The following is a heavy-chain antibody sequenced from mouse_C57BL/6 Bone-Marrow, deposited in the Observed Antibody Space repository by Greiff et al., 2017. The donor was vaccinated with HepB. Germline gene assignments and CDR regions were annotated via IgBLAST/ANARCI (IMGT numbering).Heavy chain of an antibody. Sequence: EVQLQESGPVLVKPGASVKMSCKASGYTFTDYYMNWVKQSHGKSLEWIGVINPYNGGTSYNQKFKGKATLTVDKSSSTAYMELNSLTSEDSAVYYCARQWDYDVGAMDYWGQGTSVTVSS. CDR1: GYTFTDYY. V-gene: IGHV1-19*01. CDR3: ARQWDYDVGAMDY. CDR2: INPYNGGT. D-gene: IGHD2-4*01. J-gene: IGHJ4*01.